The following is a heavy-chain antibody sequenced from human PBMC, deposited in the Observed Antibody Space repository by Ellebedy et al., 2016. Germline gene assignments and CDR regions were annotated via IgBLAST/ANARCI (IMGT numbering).Heavy chain of an antibody. J-gene: IGHJ6*02. V-gene: IGHV1-3*01. CDR1: GYSFTSYY. Sequence: ASVKVSXXASGYSFTSYYMHWVRQAPGQRLEWMGWINAGNGNTKYSQKFQGRVTITRDTSASTAYMELSSLRSEDTAVYYCARELMVYAIHYYYYGMDVWGQGTTVTVSS. CDR2: INAGNGNT. CDR3: ARELMVYAIHYYYYGMDV. D-gene: IGHD2-8*01.